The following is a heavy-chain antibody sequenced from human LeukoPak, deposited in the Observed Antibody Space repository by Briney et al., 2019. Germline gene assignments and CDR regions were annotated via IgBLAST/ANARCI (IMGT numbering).Heavy chain of an antibody. J-gene: IGHJ4*02. CDR2: IRPDGSEE. V-gene: IGHV3-7*01. D-gene: IGHD1-7*01. CDR3: AKLLGTVTTYDY. Sequence: GGSLRLSCTASGFTFSYNWMSWVRQAPGKGREWVASIRPDGSEEYYMDSVKGRFTISRDNAKNSLYLQMNSLRAEDTALYYCAKLLGTVTTYDYWGQGTLVTVSS. CDR1: GFTFSYNW.